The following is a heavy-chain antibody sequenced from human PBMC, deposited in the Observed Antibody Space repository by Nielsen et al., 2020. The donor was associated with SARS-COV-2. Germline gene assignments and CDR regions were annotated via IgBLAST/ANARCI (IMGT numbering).Heavy chain of an antibody. D-gene: IGHD2-15*01. Sequence: GESLKISCAASGFTFSSYAMHWVRQAPGKGLEWVAVISYDGSNKYYADSVKGRFTISRDNSKNTLYLQMNSLRAEDTAVYYCARERPGPVVGYYFDYWGQGTLVTVSS. CDR3: ARERPGPVVGYYFDY. J-gene: IGHJ4*02. CDR1: GFTFSSYA. V-gene: IGHV3-30-3*01. CDR2: ISYDGSNK.